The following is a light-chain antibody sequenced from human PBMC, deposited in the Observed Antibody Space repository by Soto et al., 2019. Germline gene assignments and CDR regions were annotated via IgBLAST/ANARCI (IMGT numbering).Light chain of an antibody. CDR2: QVT. Sequence: QSMLTQPASVSGSPGQSITISCTGTSSDVGSYNYVSWHQQHPGQAPTLMIYQVTNRASGVPARSSASKSANTASLTISELQAGDEADYYCSLYIVSSTYVFGTGTKLTVL. CDR3: SLYIVSSTYV. J-gene: IGLJ1*01. CDR1: SSDVGSYNY. V-gene: IGLV2-14*01.